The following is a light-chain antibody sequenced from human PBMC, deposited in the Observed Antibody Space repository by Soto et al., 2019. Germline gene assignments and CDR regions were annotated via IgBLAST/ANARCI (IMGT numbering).Light chain of an antibody. CDR3: QQYYNYPLT. CDR1: QSIRSW. J-gene: IGKJ4*01. V-gene: IGKV1-5*03. CDR2: KAS. Sequence: DLPMTQSPSTLSASVGDRVTITCRASQSIRSWLAWYQQKPGKAPKFLIYKASNLESGVPSRFSGSGSGTEFTLTISSLQPDDFATYFCQQYYNYPLTFGGGTKVEIK.